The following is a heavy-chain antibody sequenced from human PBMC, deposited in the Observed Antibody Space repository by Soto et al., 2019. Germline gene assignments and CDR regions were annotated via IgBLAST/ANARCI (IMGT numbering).Heavy chain of an antibody. D-gene: IGHD3-3*01. Sequence: PGGSLRLSCAASGFTVSSNYMSWVRQAPGKGLEWVSVIYSGGSTYYADSVKGRFTISRDNSKNTLYLQMNSLRAEDTAVYYCAREYYDFWSGYSNGSGWYMDVWGKGTTVTVSS. CDR1: GFTVSSNY. J-gene: IGHJ6*03. V-gene: IGHV3-66*01. CDR3: AREYYDFWSGYSNGSGWYMDV. CDR2: IYSGGST.